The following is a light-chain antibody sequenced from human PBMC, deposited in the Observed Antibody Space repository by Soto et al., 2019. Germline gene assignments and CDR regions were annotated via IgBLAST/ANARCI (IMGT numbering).Light chain of an antibody. J-gene: IGKJ1*01. Sequence: DIQMTQSPSTLSASVGDRVTITCRASQSINSWLAWYQQKPGKAPNLLIYKASSLESGVPSRFSGSGSGTEFTLTISSLQPDDFATYYCQQYDSYSWTFGQGTKLDIK. CDR1: QSINSW. CDR2: KAS. V-gene: IGKV1-5*03. CDR3: QQYDSYSWT.